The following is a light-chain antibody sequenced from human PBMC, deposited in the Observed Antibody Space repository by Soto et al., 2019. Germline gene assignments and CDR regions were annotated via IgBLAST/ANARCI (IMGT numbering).Light chain of an antibody. V-gene: IGKV3-20*01. CDR3: QQYVSLPIT. J-gene: IGKJ5*01. Sequence: EIVLTQSPGTLSLSPVERATLSCRASQSISSSYLAWYQQKSGQAPRLLIYGAFSRATGIPDRFSGSGSGTDFTLTINRVAPEDFAVYYCQQYVSLPITFGQGTRLEIK. CDR1: QSISSSY. CDR2: GAF.